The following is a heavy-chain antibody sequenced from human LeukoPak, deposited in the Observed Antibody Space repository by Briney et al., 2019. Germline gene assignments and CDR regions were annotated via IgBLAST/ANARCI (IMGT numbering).Heavy chain of an antibody. CDR2: ISSSSSTI. CDR1: GFTFSSYR. D-gene: IGHD6-19*01. Sequence: PGGSLRLSCAASGFTFSSYRMNWVRQAPGKGLEWVSYISSSSSTIYYADSVKGRFTISRDNSKNTLYLQMNSLRAEDTAVYYCARERHSSGWYSGMDVWGKGTTVTISS. CDR3: ARERHSSGWYSGMDV. J-gene: IGHJ6*03. V-gene: IGHV3-48*01.